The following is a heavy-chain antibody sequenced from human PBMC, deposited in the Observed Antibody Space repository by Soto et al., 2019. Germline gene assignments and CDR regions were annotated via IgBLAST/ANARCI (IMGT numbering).Heavy chain of an antibody. V-gene: IGHV4-59*12. CDR2: VYYNGNT. CDR1: GCSISGYY. J-gene: IGHJ4*02. CDR3: ARLSGSYNDRYFDN. D-gene: IGHD1-26*01. Sequence: PSETLSLTCPFSGCSISGYYWSWLRQPPGKGLEWIGNVYYNGNTYYNASLKSRLTISVDTSNNQFSLKVKSVTAADTAVYFCARLSGSYNDRYFDNWGQGTLVTVSS.